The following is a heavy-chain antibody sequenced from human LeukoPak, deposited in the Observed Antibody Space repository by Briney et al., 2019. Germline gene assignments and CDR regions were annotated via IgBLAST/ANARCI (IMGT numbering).Heavy chain of an antibody. D-gene: IGHD3-3*01. CDR1: GYTFTGYY. CDR2: INPNSGGT. CDR3: ARPTDYDFWSGHQYYFDY. V-gene: IGHV1-2*02. J-gene: IGHJ4*02. Sequence: EASVKVSCKASGYTFTGYYMHWVRQAPGQGLEWMGWINPNSGGTNYAQKFQGRVAMTRDTSISTAYMELSRLRSDDTAVYYCARPTDYDFWSGHQYYFDYWGQGTLVTVSS.